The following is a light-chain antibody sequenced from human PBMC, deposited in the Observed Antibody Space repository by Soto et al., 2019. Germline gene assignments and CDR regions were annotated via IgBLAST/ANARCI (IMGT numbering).Light chain of an antibody. Sequence: EIVLTQSPATLSLSPGERATLFCRASQSISSYLAWYQQKPGQVPRLLIYDASNRANGIPASFSGSGSGTDFTLTIFSLEPEDFAVYYFQQRNNWPTITFGQGTRLEIK. CDR2: DAS. CDR1: QSISSY. J-gene: IGKJ5*01. CDR3: QQRNNWPTIT. V-gene: IGKV3-11*01.